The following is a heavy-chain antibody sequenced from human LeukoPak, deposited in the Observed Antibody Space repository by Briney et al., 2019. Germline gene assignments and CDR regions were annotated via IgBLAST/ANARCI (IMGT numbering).Heavy chain of an antibody. D-gene: IGHD6-19*01. J-gene: IGHJ5*02. V-gene: IGHV1-18*01. CDR3: ARGSGWNWFDP. Sequence: GASVKASCKASGYTFTSYGISWERQAPGQGLEWMGWISAYNGNTNYAQKLQGRVTMTTDTSTSTAYMEVGSVRSDDTAVYYCARGSGWNWFDPWGQGTLVTVSS. CDR2: ISAYNGNT. CDR1: GYTFTSYG.